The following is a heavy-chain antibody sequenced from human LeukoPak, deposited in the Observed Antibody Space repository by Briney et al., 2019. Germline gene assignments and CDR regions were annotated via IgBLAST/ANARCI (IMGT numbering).Heavy chain of an antibody. Sequence: SETLSLTCTVSGGSMSSYYWSWIRQPPGKGLEWIGYIYYSGSTNYSPSLESRVTISVDRSKNQFSLKLSSVTAADTAVYYCARGTDSSGYYSTYWFDPWGQGTLVTVSS. CDR3: ARGTDSSGYYSTYWFDP. CDR2: IYYSGST. V-gene: IGHV4-59*12. CDR1: GGSMSSYY. J-gene: IGHJ5*02. D-gene: IGHD3-22*01.